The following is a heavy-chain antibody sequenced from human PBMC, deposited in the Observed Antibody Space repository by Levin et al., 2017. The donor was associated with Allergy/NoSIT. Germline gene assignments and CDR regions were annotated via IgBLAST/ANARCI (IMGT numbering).Heavy chain of an antibody. CDR3: AKMDCSSINCYPDF. J-gene: IGHJ4*02. V-gene: IGHV3-9*01. D-gene: IGHD2-2*01. Sequence: PGGSLRLSCAVSGFSFDDYAMHWVRQAPGKGLEWVSGISWNSGSIIYSDSVKGRFTISRDNAKNSLSLQTNSLRVEDTALYYCAKMDCSSINCYPDFWGQGTRVTVSS. CDR2: ISWNSGSI. CDR1: GFSFDDYA.